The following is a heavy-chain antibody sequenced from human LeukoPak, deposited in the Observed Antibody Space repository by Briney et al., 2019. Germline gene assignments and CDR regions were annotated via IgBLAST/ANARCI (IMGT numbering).Heavy chain of an antibody. J-gene: IGHJ4*02. CDR3: ARLRKPQYYFDY. CDR2: INAGNGNT. Sequence: ASVKVSCKASGYTFTSYAMHWVRQAPGQRLEWMGWINAGNGNTKYSQEFQGRVTITRDTSASTAYMELSSLRSEDMAVYYCARLRKPQYYFDYWGQGTLVTVSS. D-gene: IGHD1-14*01. V-gene: IGHV1-3*03. CDR1: GYTFTSYA.